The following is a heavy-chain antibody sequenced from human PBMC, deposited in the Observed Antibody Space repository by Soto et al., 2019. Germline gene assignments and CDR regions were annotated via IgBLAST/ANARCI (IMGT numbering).Heavy chain of an antibody. CDR1: GGTFSSYA. CDR2: IIPIFGTA. CDR3: ARDAVPGYGDYHLDY. Sequence: QVQLVQSGAEVKKPGSSVKVSCKASGGTFSSYAISWVRQAPGQGLEWMGGIIPIFGTANYAQKFQGRVTTTADESTSTADVELSSLRSEDTAVYYCARDAVPGYGDYHLDYWGQGTLVTVSS. V-gene: IGHV1-69*12. J-gene: IGHJ4*02. D-gene: IGHD4-17*01.